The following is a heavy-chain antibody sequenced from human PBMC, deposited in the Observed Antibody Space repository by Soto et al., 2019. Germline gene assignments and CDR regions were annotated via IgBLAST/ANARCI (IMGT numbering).Heavy chain of an antibody. D-gene: IGHD1-7*01. CDR2: ISYDASSE. CDR1: GFTFSSYG. Sequence: PGGSLRLSCAASGFTFSSYGMHWVRQAPGKGLEWVTAISYDASSEYYADSVEGRFTISRDNSKNTLYLQMNSLRPEDTAVYHCAKDEELQLSAFDIWGQGTVVTVSS. CDR3: AKDEELQLSAFDI. J-gene: IGHJ3*02. V-gene: IGHV3-30*18.